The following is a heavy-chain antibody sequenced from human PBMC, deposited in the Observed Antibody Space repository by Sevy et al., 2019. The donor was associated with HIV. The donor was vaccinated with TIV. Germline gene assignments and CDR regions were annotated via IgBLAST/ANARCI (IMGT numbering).Heavy chain of an antibody. V-gene: IGHV4-38-2*01. D-gene: IGHD3-22*01. Sequence: SETLSLTCAVSGYSISSGYYWGWIRQPPGKGLEWIGSIFHSGSTYYNPSLKSRVTISVDTSKNQFSLKLSSVTAADTAVYFCARTTSSYDSSGRYYSWFDPWGQGTLVTVSS. CDR1: GYSISSGYY. CDR3: ARTTSSYDSSGRYYSWFDP. CDR2: IFHSGST. J-gene: IGHJ5*02.